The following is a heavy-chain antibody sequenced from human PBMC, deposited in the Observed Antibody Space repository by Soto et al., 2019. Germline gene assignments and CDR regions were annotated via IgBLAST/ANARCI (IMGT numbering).Heavy chain of an antibody. D-gene: IGHD3-16*01. V-gene: IGHV3-74*01. CDR3: VKSYVLPPG. CDR1: GFIVSDNW. CDR2: INADGTNT. J-gene: IGHJ4*02. Sequence: EVQLVESGGGLAQPGGSLRLSCIASGFIVSDNWMHWVRQAPGKGLVWVSGINADGTNTAYADSVNGRFNISRDNAKNTLYILTNSLPAEYTAACYCVKSYVLPPGWGQGALVSVSP.